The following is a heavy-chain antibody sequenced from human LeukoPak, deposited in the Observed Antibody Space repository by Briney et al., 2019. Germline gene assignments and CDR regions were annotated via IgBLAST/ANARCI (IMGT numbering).Heavy chain of an antibody. V-gene: IGHV3-9*01. Sequence: PGGSLRLSCAASGFTFDDYAMHWVRQAPGKGLEWVSGISWNSGSIGYADSVKGRFTISRDNAKNSLYLQMNSLRAEDTAVYYCARGYYYDSSGYYYSLYYFDYWGQGTLVTVSS. CDR3: ARGYYYDSSGYYYSLYYFDY. J-gene: IGHJ4*02. CDR1: GFTFDDYA. D-gene: IGHD3-22*01. CDR2: ISWNSGSI.